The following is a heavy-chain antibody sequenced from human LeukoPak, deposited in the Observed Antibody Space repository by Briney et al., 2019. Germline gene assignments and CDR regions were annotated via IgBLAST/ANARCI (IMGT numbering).Heavy chain of an antibody. Sequence: GRSLRLSCAASGFTFSSYSMHWVRQAPGQGLEWVAVISYDGSNKYYADSVKGRFTISRDNSKNTLYLQMTRLRAEDTAVYYCARSDDESYSSGWYWFDTWGQGTLVTVSS. CDR1: GFTFSSYS. V-gene: IGHV3-30-3*01. J-gene: IGHJ5*02. CDR2: ISYDGSNK. D-gene: IGHD6-19*01. CDR3: ARSDDESYSSGWYWFDT.